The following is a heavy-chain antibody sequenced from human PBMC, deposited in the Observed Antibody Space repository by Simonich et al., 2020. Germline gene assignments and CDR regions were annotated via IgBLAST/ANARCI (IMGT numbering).Heavy chain of an antibody. J-gene: IGHJ6*02. D-gene: IGHD1-26*01. CDR3: ARSLGYYYYYYGMDV. Sequence: QVQLQESGPGLVKPSETLSLTCTVSGGSISSYYWSLIRQPPGKGLEWIGYIYYSGSTNYNPSLKSRVTISVDTSKNQFSLKLSSVTAADTAVYYCARSLGYYYYYYGMDVWGQGTTVTVSS. V-gene: IGHV4-59*08. CDR1: GGSISSYY. CDR2: IYYSGST.